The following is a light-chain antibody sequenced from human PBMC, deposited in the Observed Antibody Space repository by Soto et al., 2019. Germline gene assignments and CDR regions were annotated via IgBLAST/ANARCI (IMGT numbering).Light chain of an antibody. CDR3: QQYSDNWT. J-gene: IGKJ1*01. V-gene: IGKV1-5*03. Sequence: DIQMTQSPSTLSASVGDRVTITCRASQSISSWLAWYQQKPGTAPKLLIYKASTLQSGVPSRFSGGGSGTEFTLTISSLHPDDSATYYCQQYSDNWTFGRGTKV. CDR2: KAS. CDR1: QSISSW.